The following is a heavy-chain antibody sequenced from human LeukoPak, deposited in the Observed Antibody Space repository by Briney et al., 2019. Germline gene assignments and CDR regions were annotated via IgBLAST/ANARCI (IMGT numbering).Heavy chain of an antibody. CDR3: ARDFDWGSTRRPFPGY. V-gene: IGHV1-2*02. J-gene: IGHJ4*02. CDR2: INPNSGGT. Sequence: ASVTVSCKASGYTFTGYYMHWVRQAPGQGLEWMGWINPNSGGTNYAQKFQGRVTMTRDTSISTAYMELSRLRSDDTAVYYCARDFDWGSTRRPFPGYWGQGTLVTVSS. CDR1: GYTFTGYY. D-gene: IGHD7-27*01.